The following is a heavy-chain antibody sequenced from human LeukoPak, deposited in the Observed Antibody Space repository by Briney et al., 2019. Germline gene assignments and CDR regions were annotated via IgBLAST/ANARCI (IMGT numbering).Heavy chain of an antibody. D-gene: IGHD3-22*01. J-gene: IGHJ4*02. CDR3: ARGHYYDSSGYYGLFDY. V-gene: IGHV3-11*01. Sequence: PGGSLRLSRAASGFTFSDYYMSWIRQAPGKGLEWVSYISSSGSTIYYADSVKGRFTISRDNAKNSLYLQMDSLRAEDTAVYYCARGHYYDSSGYYGLFDYWGQGTLVTVSS. CDR2: ISSSGSTI. CDR1: GFTFSDYY.